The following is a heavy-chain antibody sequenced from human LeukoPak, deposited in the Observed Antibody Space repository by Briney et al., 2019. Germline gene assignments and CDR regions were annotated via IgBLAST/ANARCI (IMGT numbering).Heavy chain of an antibody. CDR2: IYYSGST. CDR3: ARDTPVDYYDSRPSYYYYMDV. Sequence: SETLSLTCTVSGGSISSYYWSWIRQPPGKGLEWIGYIYYSGSTNYNPSLKSRVTISVDTSKNQFSLKLSSVTAADTAVYYCARDTPVDYYDSRPSYYYYMDVWGKGTTVTVSS. D-gene: IGHD3-22*01. J-gene: IGHJ6*03. CDR1: GGSISSYY. V-gene: IGHV4-59*01.